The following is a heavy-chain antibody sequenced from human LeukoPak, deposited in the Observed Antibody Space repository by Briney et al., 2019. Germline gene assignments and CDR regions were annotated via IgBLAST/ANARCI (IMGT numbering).Heavy chain of an antibody. CDR2: IYPGDSDT. J-gene: IGHJ3*02. D-gene: IGHD6-6*01. CDR3: ARRRFARGIAARNAFDI. CDR1: GYSFTSYW. Sequence: GESLKISCKGSGYSFTSYWIGWVRQMPGKGLEWMGIIYPGDSDTRYSPSFQGQVTISADKSISTAYLQWSSLKASDTAMYYCARRRFARGIAARNAFDIWGQGTMVTVSS. V-gene: IGHV5-51*01.